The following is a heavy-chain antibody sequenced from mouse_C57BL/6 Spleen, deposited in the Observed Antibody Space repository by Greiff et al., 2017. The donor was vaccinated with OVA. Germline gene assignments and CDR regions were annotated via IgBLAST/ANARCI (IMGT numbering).Heavy chain of an antibody. Sequence: QVQLQQPGAELVKPGASVKLSCKASGYTFTSYWMHWVKQRPGQGLEWIGMIHPNSGSTNYNEKFKSKATLTVDKSSSTAYMQLSSLTSEDSAVYYCARSGGAYSEYWYFDVWGTGTTVTVSS. V-gene: IGHV1-64*01. CDR1: GYTFTSYW. CDR2: IHPNSGST. J-gene: IGHJ1*03. D-gene: IGHD2-4*01. CDR3: ARSGGAYSEYWYFDV.